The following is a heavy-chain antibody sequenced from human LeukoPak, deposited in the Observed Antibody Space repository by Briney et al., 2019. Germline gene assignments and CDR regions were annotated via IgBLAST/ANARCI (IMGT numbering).Heavy chain of an antibody. J-gene: IGHJ4*02. D-gene: IGHD1-1*01. CDR3: ARDLSHWNDVYFDY. Sequence: GGPLRLSCAASGFTFSSYGMHWVRQAPGKGLEWVAVIWYDGSNKYYADSVKGRFTISRDNSKNTLYLPMNSLRAEDAAVYYCARDLSHWNDVYFDYWGQGTLVTVSS. CDR1: GFTFSSYG. V-gene: IGHV3-33*01. CDR2: IWYDGSNK.